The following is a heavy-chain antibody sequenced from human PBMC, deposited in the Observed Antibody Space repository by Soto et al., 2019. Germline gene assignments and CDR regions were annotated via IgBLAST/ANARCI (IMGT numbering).Heavy chain of an antibody. D-gene: IGHD2-2*01. Sequence: PSETLSLTCAVSGGSISSSNWWSWVRQPPGKGLEWIGRIYTSGSTNYNPSLKSRVTMSVDTSKNQFSLKLSSVTAADTAVYYCARACSSNSCYDVFDYWGQGTLVTGSS. CDR2: IYTSGST. J-gene: IGHJ4*02. V-gene: IGHV4-4*02. CDR1: GGSISSSNW. CDR3: ARACSSNSCYDVFDY.